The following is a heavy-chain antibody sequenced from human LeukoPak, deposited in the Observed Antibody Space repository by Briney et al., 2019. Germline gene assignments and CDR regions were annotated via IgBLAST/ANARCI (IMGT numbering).Heavy chain of an antibody. CDR3: AKDSSTTASTWNDY. D-gene: IGHD4-17*01. J-gene: IGHJ4*02. CDR1: GFTFSVHD. V-gene: IGHV3-23*01. Sequence: GGSLRLSCATSGFTFSVHDMNWVRQAPGKGLEWVSTIRSRGNGGRYYAASGKGRFTISRDDSENTLFLEMNSLRAEDTAVYYCAKDSSTTASTWNDYWGQGTLVTVSS. CDR2: IRSRGNGGR.